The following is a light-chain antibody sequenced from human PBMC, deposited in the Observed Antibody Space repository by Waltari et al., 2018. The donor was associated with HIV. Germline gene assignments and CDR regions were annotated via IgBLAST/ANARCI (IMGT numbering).Light chain of an antibody. CDR1: SSDVGGCTH. CDR2: EVS. V-gene: IGLV2-14*03. CDR3: SSYTNRDTVV. J-gene: IGLJ2*01. Sequence: QSALSQPASASGSFGKSITISCTGNSSDVGGCTHVSWYQQQPGKAPKLLIPEVSNRPSGVSSRFSGSKSGNTASLTIFWLQAEDEADYYCSSYTNRDTVVFGGGTKLTVV.